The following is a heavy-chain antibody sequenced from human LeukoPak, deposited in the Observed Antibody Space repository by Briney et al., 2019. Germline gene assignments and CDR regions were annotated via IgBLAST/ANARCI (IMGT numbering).Heavy chain of an antibody. J-gene: IGHJ5*02. CDR2: INPNSGGT. Sequence: ASVKVSCKASGYTFTGYYMHWVRQAPGQGLEWMGWINPNSGGTNYAQKFQGRVTMTRDTSISTAYMELSRLRSDGTAVYYCARWGCSSASCSHQDLRFDPWGQGTLVTVSS. V-gene: IGHV1-2*02. CDR1: GYTFTGYY. D-gene: IGHD2-2*01. CDR3: ARWGCSSASCSHQDLRFDP.